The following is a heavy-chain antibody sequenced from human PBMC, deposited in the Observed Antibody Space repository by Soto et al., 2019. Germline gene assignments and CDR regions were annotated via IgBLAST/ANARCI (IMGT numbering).Heavy chain of an antibody. J-gene: IGHJ6*03. D-gene: IGHD2-2*02. CDR2: INHSGST. V-gene: IGHV4-34*01. CDR3: AREVGSYQLLYLSHYYYYMDV. Sequence: SETLSLTCAVYGGSFSGYYWSWIRQPPGKGLEWIGEINHSGSTNYNPSLKSRVTISVDTSKNQFSLKLSPVTAADTAVYYCAREVGSYQLLYLSHYYYYMDVWGKGTTVTVSS. CDR1: GGSFSGYY.